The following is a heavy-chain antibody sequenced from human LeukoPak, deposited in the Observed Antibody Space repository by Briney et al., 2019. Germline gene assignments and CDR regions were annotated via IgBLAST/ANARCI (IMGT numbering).Heavy chain of an antibody. J-gene: IGHJ3*02. Sequence: SETLSLTCAVYGRSFSGYYWSWIRQPPGKGLEWIGEINHSGSTNYNPSLKSRVTISVDTSKNQFSLKLSSVTAADTAVYYCARFVYRSRYDRAFDIWGQGTMVTVSS. CDR1: GRSFSGYY. CDR3: ARFVYRSRYDRAFDI. D-gene: IGHD6-13*01. V-gene: IGHV4-34*01. CDR2: INHSGST.